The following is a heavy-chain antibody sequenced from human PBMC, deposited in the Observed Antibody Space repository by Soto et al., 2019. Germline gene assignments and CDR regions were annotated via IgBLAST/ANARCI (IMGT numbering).Heavy chain of an antibody. J-gene: IGHJ3*01. V-gene: IGHV3-48*03. CDR3: ARRASR. CDR1: GFTFSSSE. CDR2: IHPSGQPI. D-gene: IGHD1-26*01. Sequence: EVQLVESGGGLVQPGGSLRLSCAVSGFTFSSSEMYWVRQAPGKGLEWISDIHPSGQPIFYAASVKGRSTISRDDAKNSLFLQMNSLRAGDTVVYSCARRASRWGQGTRVTVPS.